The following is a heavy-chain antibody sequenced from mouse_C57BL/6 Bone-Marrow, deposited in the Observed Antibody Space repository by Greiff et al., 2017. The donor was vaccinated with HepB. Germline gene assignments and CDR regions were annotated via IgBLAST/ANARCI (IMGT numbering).Heavy chain of an antibody. V-gene: IGHV5-12*01. J-gene: IGHJ1*03. CDR3: ARPDYDGYYDWYFDV. D-gene: IGHD2-3*01. Sequence: EVKVEESGGGLVQPGGSLKLSCAASGFTFSDYYMYWVRQTPEKRLEWVAYISNGGGSTYYPDTVKGRFTISRDNAKNTLYLQMSRLKSEDTAMYYCARPDYDGYYDWYFDVWGTGTTVTVSS. CDR1: GFTFSDYY. CDR2: ISNGGGST.